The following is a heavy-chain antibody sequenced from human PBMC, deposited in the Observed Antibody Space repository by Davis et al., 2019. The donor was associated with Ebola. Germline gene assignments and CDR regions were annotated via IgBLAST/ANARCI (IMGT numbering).Heavy chain of an antibody. CDR3: ARDRGFFWFDP. D-gene: IGHD1-26*01. Sequence: PGGSLRLSCAASGFTFSSYSMNWVRQAPGKGLEWVSSISNSSSYIYYADSVKGRFTISRDNAKNSLYLQMNSLRAEDTAVYYCARDRGFFWFDPWGQGTLVTVSS. CDR2: ISNSSSYI. CDR1: GFTFSSYS. J-gene: IGHJ5*02. V-gene: IGHV3-21*01.